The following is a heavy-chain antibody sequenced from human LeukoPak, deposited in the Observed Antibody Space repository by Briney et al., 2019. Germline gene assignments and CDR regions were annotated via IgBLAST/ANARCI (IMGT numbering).Heavy chain of an antibody. CDR2: INHSGST. V-gene: IGHV4-34*01. CDR3: ARQLTSSGIVFDY. Sequence: SETLSLTCAVYGGSFSGYYWSWIRQPPGKGLEWIGEINHSGSTSYNPSLKSRVTISVDTSKNQFSLKLSSVTAADTAVYYCARQLTSSGIVFDYWGQGALVTVSS. D-gene: IGHD2-2*01. J-gene: IGHJ4*02. CDR1: GGSFSGYY.